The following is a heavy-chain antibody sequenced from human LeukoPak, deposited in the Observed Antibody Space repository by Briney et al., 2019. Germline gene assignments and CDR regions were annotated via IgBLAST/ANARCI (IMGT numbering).Heavy chain of an antibody. J-gene: IGHJ4*02. CDR2: IIPIFGTA. Sequence: ASVKVSCKASGGTFSSYAISWVRQAPGQGLEWMGGIIPIFGTANYAQKFQGRATITADESTSTAYMELSSLRSEDTAVYYCARDHLEGYSSGWYVPAFSVSWGQGTLVTVSS. CDR3: ARDHLEGYSSGWYVPAFSVS. CDR1: GGTFSSYA. D-gene: IGHD6-19*01. V-gene: IGHV1-69*13.